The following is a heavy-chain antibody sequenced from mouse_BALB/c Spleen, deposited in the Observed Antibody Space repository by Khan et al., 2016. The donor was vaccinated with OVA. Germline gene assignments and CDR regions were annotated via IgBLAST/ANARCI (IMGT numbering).Heavy chain of an antibody. D-gene: IGHD1-1*01. CDR1: GFSFSSYS. V-gene: IGHV5-6-4*01. CDR3: AGHRGYYGSSPYFDY. CDR2: ISSGGSYT. Sequence: DVKLVESGGGLVRPGGSLKLSCAASGFSFSSYSMSWVRQTPEKRLEWVATISSGGSYTYYPDSVKGRFTISRDNAKNTLYLQVNSLRSEDTAIYYGAGHRGYYGSSPYFDYWGQGTTLTVSS. J-gene: IGHJ2*01.